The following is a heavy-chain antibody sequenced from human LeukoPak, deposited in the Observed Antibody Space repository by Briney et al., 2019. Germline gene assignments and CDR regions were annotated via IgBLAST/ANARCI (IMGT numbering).Heavy chain of an antibody. Sequence: SETLSLTCTVSGGSISSYYWSWIRQPPGKGLEWIGYIYYSGSTNYNPSLKSRVTISVDTSKNQFSLKLSSVTAADTAVYYCARIVVVRDFWSGYQEGYYMDVWGKGTTVTVSS. CDR2: IYYSGST. CDR3: ARIVVVRDFWSGYQEGYYMDV. D-gene: IGHD3-3*01. J-gene: IGHJ6*03. CDR1: GGSISSYY. V-gene: IGHV4-59*01.